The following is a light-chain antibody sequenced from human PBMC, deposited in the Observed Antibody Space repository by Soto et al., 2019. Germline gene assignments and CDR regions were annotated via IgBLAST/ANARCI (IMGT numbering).Light chain of an antibody. Sequence: DVVMTQTPLSLSVAPGQPASISCKSSHSLLHITGETFLFWYLQKPGQSPQLLIYEVSTRVSGVPDRFSGSGSGTDFTLEISRVETDDVGIYCCMQSTQLPPTFGQGTRLGIE. J-gene: IGKJ5*01. V-gene: IGKV2D-29*02. CDR1: HSLLHITGETF. CDR2: EVS. CDR3: MQSTQLPPT.